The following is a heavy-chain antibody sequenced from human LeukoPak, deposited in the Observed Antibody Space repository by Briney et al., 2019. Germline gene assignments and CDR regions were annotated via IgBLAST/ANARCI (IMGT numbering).Heavy chain of an antibody. CDR1: GGSISSYY. J-gene: IGHJ4*02. V-gene: IGHV4-59*01. CDR2: INYSGST. Sequence: SETLSLTCTVSGGSISSYYWSWIRQPPGKGLEWIGYINYSGSTNYNPSLKSRVTISVDTSKNLFFLKLTSVTAADTALYYCARGNANWGQGTLVTVSS. CDR3: ARGNAN.